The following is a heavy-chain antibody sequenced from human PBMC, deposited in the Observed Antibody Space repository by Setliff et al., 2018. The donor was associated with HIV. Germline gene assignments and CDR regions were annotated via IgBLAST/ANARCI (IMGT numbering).Heavy chain of an antibody. D-gene: IGHD6-13*01. CDR3: AREERKAPAGSGYYYYGMDV. V-gene: IGHV4-4*07. Sequence: SSETLSLTCTVSGGSFSTYYWSWIRQPAGEGLEYIGRVHSTGTTIYNPSLRSRVTMSVDTSKNQFSLKVTSVTAADTAVYYCAREERKAPAGSGYYYYGMDVWGQGTMVTVSS. CDR1: GGSFSTYY. CDR2: VHSTGTT. J-gene: IGHJ6*02.